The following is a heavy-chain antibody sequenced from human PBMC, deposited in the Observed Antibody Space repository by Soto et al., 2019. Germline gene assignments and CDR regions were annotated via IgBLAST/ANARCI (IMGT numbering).Heavy chain of an antibody. CDR2: IYYTGST. V-gene: IGHV4-31*03. D-gene: IGHD3-10*01. CDR3: ARTCFDSGTYYNSCFDP. CDR1: GGSISSGGYY. J-gene: IGHJ5*02. Sequence: PSETLSLTCTVSGGSISSGGYYWSWIRQHPGKGLEWIGSIYYTGSTCYNPSLQSRVTMSVDTSKNQFSVELTSVTAADAAVYYCARTCFDSGTYYNSCFDPWGQGTLVTVSS.